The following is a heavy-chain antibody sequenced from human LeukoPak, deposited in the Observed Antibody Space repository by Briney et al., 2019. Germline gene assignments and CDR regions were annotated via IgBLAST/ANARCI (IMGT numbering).Heavy chain of an antibody. Sequence: SETLSLTCTVSGSSISSGDYYWSWIRQPPGKGLEWIGYIYYSGSTYYNPSLKSRVTISVDTSKNQFSLKLSSVTAADTAVYYCARGSVIPAAIFDYWGQGTLVTVSS. CDR3: ARGSVIPAAIFDY. J-gene: IGHJ4*02. CDR1: GSSISSGDYY. V-gene: IGHV4-30-4*01. CDR2: IYYSGST. D-gene: IGHD2-2*01.